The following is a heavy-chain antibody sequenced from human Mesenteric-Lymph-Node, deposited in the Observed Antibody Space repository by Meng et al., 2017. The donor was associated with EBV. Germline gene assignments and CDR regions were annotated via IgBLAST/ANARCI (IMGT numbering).Heavy chain of an antibody. J-gene: IGHJ5*02. CDR2: IYHSGST. V-gene: IGHV4-30-2*01. Sequence: RQLQEAGSGLVKPSQTLSLTRAFSGCSISNDGYSWSWIRQPPGNGLEWSGYIYHSGSTYSNPSLKSRVTISVDRSKNQFSLKLNSVTAADTAVYYCARASVYGDYDNWFDPWGQGTLVTVSS. CDR3: ARASVYGDYDNWFDP. D-gene: IGHD4-17*01. CDR1: GCSISNDGYS.